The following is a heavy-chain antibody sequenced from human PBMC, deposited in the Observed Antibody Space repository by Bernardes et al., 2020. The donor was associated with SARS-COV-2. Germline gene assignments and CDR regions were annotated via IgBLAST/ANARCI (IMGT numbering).Heavy chain of an antibody. V-gene: IGHV1-69*08. Sequence: SVKVSCKASGRSFSSYTISWVRQGPGQGLEWMGRIIPILGRTNYVQKFQGRVTITADQSTSTAYLELSSLRSDDTAVYFCAREATAGGVGYFFQYWGQGTLVTVSS. CDR2: IIPILGRT. D-gene: IGHD3-16*01. CDR1: GRSFSSYT. J-gene: IGHJ4*02. CDR3: AREATAGGVGYFFQY.